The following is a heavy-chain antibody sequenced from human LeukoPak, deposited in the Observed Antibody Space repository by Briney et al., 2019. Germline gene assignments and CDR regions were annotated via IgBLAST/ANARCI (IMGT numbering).Heavy chain of an antibody. D-gene: IGHD3-9*01. CDR1: GYTFTSYY. CDR3: ARDFDWLTPGEEYYFDY. V-gene: IGHV1-46*01. Sequence: ASVKVSCKASGYTFTSYYMHWVRQAPGQGLEWMGIINPSGGSTSYAQKFQGRVTMTTDTSTSTAYMELRSLRSDDTAVYYCARDFDWLTPGEEYYFDYWGQGTLVTVSS. CDR2: INPSGGST. J-gene: IGHJ4*02.